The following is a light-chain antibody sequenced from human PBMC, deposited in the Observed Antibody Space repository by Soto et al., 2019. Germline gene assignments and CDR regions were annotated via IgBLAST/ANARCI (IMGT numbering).Light chain of an antibody. J-gene: IGKJ4*01. CDR3: QQTNSFPLT. CDR2: AAA. CDR1: QGISSW. V-gene: IGKV1D-12*01. Sequence: DIQMTQSPSSVSASVGDRVTITCRANQGISSWLAWYQQKPGKAPNLLIYAAASLHSGLTSRFSGSGSGTDFTLTISSLQPEDFATYLCQQTNSFPLTFGGGTHVEIK.